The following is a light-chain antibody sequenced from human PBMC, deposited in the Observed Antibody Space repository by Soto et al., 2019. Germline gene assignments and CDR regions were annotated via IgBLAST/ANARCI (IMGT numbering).Light chain of an antibody. CDR1: QSVTSSY. CDR3: QQYDYWPRT. V-gene: IGKV3-15*01. CDR2: DAS. Sequence: DIVLTQSPGTLSLSPGERATLSCRASQSVTSSYLAWYQQKPGQAPRLLIYDASTRATGVPARFSGSGSGAEFTLTISSLQSEDFAVYYCQQYDYWPRTFGQGTKVDIK. J-gene: IGKJ1*01.